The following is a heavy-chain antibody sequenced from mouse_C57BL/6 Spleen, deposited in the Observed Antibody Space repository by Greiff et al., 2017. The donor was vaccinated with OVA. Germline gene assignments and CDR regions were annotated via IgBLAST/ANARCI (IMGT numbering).Heavy chain of an antibody. CDR2: ILPGTGST. D-gene: IGHD2-1*01. J-gene: IGHJ2*01. Sequence: QVQLQQSGAELMKPGASVKLSCKASGYTFTGYWIEWVKQRPGHGLEWIGEILPGTGSTNYNQKFKGKATLTADTSSNTACMQLSRLTTEDSAIYYGARWNYGNYEDYWGQGTTLTVSS. CDR1: GYTFTGYW. V-gene: IGHV1-9*01. CDR3: ARWNYGNYEDY.